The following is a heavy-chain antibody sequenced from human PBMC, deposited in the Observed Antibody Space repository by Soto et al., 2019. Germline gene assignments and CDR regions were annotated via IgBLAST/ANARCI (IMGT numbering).Heavy chain of an antibody. CDR3: ARASAYTATDFDY. V-gene: IGHV4-30-4*01. D-gene: IGHD2-15*01. J-gene: IGHJ4*02. CDR1: GGSISSGGYY. CDR2: IFYTGNT. Sequence: PSETLSLTCAVSGGSISSGGYYWCWIRQPPGKGLEWIGSIFYTGNTHYNPALRSRLTISVDTSKNQSSLKLSSVTAADPAVYYCARASAYTATDFDYWGQGTLVTVSS.